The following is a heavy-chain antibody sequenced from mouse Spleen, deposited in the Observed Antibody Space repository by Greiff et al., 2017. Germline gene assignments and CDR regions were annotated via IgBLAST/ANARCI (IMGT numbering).Heavy chain of an antibody. CDR2: ISYDGSN. CDR1: GYSITSGYY. Sequence: VQLKESGPGLVKPSQSLSLTCSVTGYSITSGYYWYWIRQLPGNKPEWMAYISYDGSNNYNPSLTNRIPITRDTYKNQFIMKLKSVTTEETATYNSAREGGSARDYWGQGTSVTVSS. CDR3: AREGGSARDY. D-gene: IGHD1-1*01. V-gene: IGHV3-6*01. J-gene: IGHJ4*01.